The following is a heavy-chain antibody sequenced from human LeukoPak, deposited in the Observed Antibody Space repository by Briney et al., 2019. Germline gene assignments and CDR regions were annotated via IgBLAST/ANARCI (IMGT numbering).Heavy chain of an antibody. V-gene: IGHV3-48*03. Sequence: GVTLTLYCSASRFTFSSYEMNWLRQAPGKGLEWVTYISSSDSTIYYTDSVKGRFTISRDNAKNSLYLQMRSLRAEDTAVYYCARVPSWKGYMDVWGKGATVTVSS. J-gene: IGHJ6*03. CDR1: RFTFSSYE. CDR2: ISSSDSTI. CDR3: ARVPSWKGYMDV. D-gene: IGHD1-1*01.